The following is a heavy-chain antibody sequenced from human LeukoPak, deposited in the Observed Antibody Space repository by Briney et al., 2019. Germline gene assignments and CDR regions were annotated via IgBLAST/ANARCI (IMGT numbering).Heavy chain of an antibody. J-gene: IGHJ4*02. V-gene: IGHV4-28*01. CDR1: GYSISTSNW. CDR3: ATTTGGSSHFDF. D-gene: IGHD2-15*01. CDR2: IYYSGTA. Sequence: SETLSLTCAVPGYSISTSNWWGWIRQPPGKGLEWIGYIYYSGTAYYHPSLKSRVTMSVDTSKNQFSLKLSSVTAVDTAVYYCATTTGGSSHFDFWGQGTLVTVSS.